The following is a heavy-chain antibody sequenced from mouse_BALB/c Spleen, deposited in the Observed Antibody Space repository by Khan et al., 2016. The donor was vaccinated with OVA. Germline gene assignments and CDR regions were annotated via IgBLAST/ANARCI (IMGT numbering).Heavy chain of an antibody. CDR1: GYSITSGYS. CDR2: IHYSGST. V-gene: IGHV3-1*02. CDR3: ARSGTTVVAYWYFDV. J-gene: IGHJ1*01. Sequence: EVQLQELGPDLVKPSQSLSLTCTVTGYSITSGYSWHWIRQFPGNKLEWMGYIHYSGSTNYNPSLKSRISITRDTSKNQFFLQLNSVTTEDTATYYCARSGTTVVAYWYFDVWGAGTTVTVSS. D-gene: IGHD1-1*01.